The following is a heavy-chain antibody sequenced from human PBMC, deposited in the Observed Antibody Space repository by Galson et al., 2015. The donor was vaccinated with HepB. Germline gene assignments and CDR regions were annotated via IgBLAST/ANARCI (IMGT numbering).Heavy chain of an antibody. CDR1: GFTFSSYA. CDR2: ISGSGGST. J-gene: IGHJ4*02. Sequence: SLRLSCAASGFTFSSYAMSWVRQAPGKGLEWVSAISGSGGSTYYADSVKGRFTISRDNSKNTLYLQMNSLRAEDTAVYYCAKELRDGPTMIVPGDYWGQGTLVTVSS. V-gene: IGHV3-23*01. CDR3: AKELRDGPTMIVPGDY. D-gene: IGHD3-22*01.